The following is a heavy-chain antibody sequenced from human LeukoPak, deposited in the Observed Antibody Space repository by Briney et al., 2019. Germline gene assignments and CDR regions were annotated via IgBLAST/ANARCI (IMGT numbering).Heavy chain of an antibody. D-gene: IGHD3-3*01. CDR3: ARETYYDFWSGYSGFDP. Sequence: PSETLFLTCAVYGGSFSGYYWSWIRQPPGKGLEWIGEINHSGSTNYNPSLKSRVTISVDTSKNQFSLKLSSVTAADTAVYYCARETYYDFWSGYSGFDPWGQGTLVTVSS. J-gene: IGHJ5*02. V-gene: IGHV4-34*01. CDR1: GGSFSGYY. CDR2: INHSGST.